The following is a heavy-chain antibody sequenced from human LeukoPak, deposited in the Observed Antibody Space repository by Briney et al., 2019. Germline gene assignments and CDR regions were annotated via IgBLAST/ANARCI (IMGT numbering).Heavy chain of an antibody. CDR3: AHYYDSSGYYAAFDI. Sequence: GRSLRLSCAASGFTFDDYAMHWVRHAPGKGLEWVSGISWNSGSIGYADSVKGRFTISRDNAKNSLYLQMNSLRAEDTAVYYCAHYYDSSGYYAAFDIWGQGTMVTVSS. CDR2: ISWNSGSI. D-gene: IGHD3-22*01. CDR1: GFTFDDYA. J-gene: IGHJ3*02. V-gene: IGHV3-9*01.